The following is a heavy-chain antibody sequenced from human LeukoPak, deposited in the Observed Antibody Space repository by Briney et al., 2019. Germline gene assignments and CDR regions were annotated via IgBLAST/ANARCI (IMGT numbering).Heavy chain of an antibody. Sequence: ASVKVSCKASGGTFSSYAISWVRQAPGQGLEWMGGIIPIFGTANYAQKFQGRVTITADESTSTAYMELSSLRSEDTAVYYCAHARSGYSGHGLWHFDYWGQGTLVTVSS. D-gene: IGHD5-12*01. J-gene: IGHJ4*02. CDR3: AHARSGYSGHGLWHFDY. V-gene: IGHV1-69*13. CDR1: GGTFSSYA. CDR2: IIPIFGTA.